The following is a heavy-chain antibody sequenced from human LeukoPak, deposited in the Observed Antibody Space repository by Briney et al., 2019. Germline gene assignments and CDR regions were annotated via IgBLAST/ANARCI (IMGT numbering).Heavy chain of an antibody. J-gene: IGHJ3*02. Sequence: SQTLSLTCAISGDSVSRNSGAWNWLRQSPSRRLEWLGKTYYRSKWYNEYAVSVKSRITINPDTSKNQSSLHLNSVAPEDTAGYCCARSLRGGAFDICGQGTMGAVSS. V-gene: IGHV6-1*01. CDR3: ARSLRGGAFDI. CDR1: GDSVSRNSGA. CDR2: TYYRSKWYN. D-gene: IGHD3-10*01.